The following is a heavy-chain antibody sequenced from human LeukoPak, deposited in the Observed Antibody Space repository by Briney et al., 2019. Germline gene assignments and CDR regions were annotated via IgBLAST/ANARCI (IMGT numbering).Heavy chain of an antibody. J-gene: IGHJ3*02. Sequence: GGSLRLSCAASGFTFSSNGMHWVRQAPGKGLEWVAVISYDGSNKYYADSVKGRFTISRDNSKNTLYLQMNSLRAEDTAVYYCAKEEVQQLVGSDAFDIWGQGTMVTVSS. CDR3: AKEEVQQLVGSDAFDI. CDR2: ISYDGSNK. CDR1: GFTFSSNG. V-gene: IGHV3-30*18. D-gene: IGHD6-13*01.